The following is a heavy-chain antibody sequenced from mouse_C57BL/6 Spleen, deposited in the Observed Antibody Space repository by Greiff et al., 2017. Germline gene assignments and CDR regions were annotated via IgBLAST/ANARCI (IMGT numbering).Heavy chain of an antibody. D-gene: IGHD2-3*01. V-gene: IGHV14-3*01. Sequence: EVQLQESVAELVRPGASVKLSCTASGFNFKNTYMHWVKQRPEQGLEWIGRIDPANGNTNYAPKFQGKATITADTSSNTAYLQLSSLTSEDTAIYYCARGDEGYACDYWGQGTTLTVSS. CDR1: GFNFKNTY. CDR3: ARGDEGYACDY. J-gene: IGHJ2*01. CDR2: IDPANGNT.